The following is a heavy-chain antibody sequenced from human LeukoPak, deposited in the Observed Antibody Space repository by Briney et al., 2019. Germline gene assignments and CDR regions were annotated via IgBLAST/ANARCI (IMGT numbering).Heavy chain of an antibody. CDR1: GGSVSSGIYY. V-gene: IGHV4-61*01. J-gene: IGHJ4*02. D-gene: IGHD6-19*01. CDR2: IFYSGTT. Sequence: PSETLSLTCTVSGGSVSSGIYYWSWIRQPPGKGLEWIGYIFYSGTTNYNPSLKSRVTISVDTSKNQFPLKLSSLTAADTAVYYCARTTSGWYYFDYWGQGTLVTVSS. CDR3: ARTTSGWYYFDY.